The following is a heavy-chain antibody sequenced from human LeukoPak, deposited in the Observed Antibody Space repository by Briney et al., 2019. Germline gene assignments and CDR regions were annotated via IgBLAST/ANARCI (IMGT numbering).Heavy chain of an antibody. D-gene: IGHD7-27*01. CDR1: GGSISSSSYY. J-gene: IGHJ4*02. Sequence: SETLSLTCTVSGGSISSSSYYWGWIRQPPGKGLEWIGSIYYSGSTNYNPSLKSRVTISVDTSKNQFSLKLSSVTAADTAVYYCARVTGDYFDYWGQGTLVTVSS. V-gene: IGHV4-39*07. CDR2: IYYSGST. CDR3: ARVTGDYFDY.